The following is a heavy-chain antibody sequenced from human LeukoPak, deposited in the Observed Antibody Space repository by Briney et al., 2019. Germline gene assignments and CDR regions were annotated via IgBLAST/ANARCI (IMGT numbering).Heavy chain of an antibody. CDR1: GGSISSSSYY. D-gene: IGHD3-22*01. Sequence: NSSGTLSLTCTVSGGSISSSSYYWGWIRQPPGKGLEWMGSIYYSGSTYYNPSLKSRVTISVDTSKNQFSLKLSSVTAADTAVYYCATGRYYYDHSGYYYWGQGTLVTVSS. V-gene: IGHV4-39*01. CDR2: IYYSGST. CDR3: ATGRYYYDHSGYYY. J-gene: IGHJ4*02.